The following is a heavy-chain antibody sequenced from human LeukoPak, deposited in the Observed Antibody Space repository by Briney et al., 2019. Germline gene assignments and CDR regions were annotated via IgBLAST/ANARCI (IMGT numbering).Heavy chain of an antibody. D-gene: IGHD3-22*01. J-gene: IGHJ4*02. CDR3: ARVSAYYYDSSSYSEGYYFDY. CDR2: ISSSSSYI. Sequence: TGGSLRLSCAASGFTFSSYSMNWVRQAPGKGLEWVSSISSSSSYIYYADSVKGRFTISRDNAKNSLYLQMNSLRAEDTAVYYCARVSAYYYDSSSYSEGYYFDYWGQGTLVTLSS. CDR1: GFTFSSYS. V-gene: IGHV3-21*01.